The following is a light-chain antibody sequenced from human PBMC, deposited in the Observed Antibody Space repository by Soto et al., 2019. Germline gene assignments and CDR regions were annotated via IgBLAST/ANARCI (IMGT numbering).Light chain of an antibody. J-gene: IGKJ1*01. CDR1: QSVSSF. Sequence: IVLTQSPSTLSLSPGERATLSCTASQSVSSFLAWYQQKPGQAPRLLIYGASNRATGIPDRFSGSGSGTDFTLTISRLEPEDFAVYYCQQYGSSGTFGQGTKVDIK. CDR3: QQYGSSGT. CDR2: GAS. V-gene: IGKV3-20*01.